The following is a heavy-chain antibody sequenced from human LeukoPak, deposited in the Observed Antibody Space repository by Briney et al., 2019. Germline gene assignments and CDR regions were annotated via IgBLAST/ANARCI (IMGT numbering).Heavy chain of an antibody. Sequence: GGSLRLSCAASGFTFSSYGMHWVRHAPGTGLEWVAVIWYDGSNKHYADSVKGRFTISRDNSKNTVYLQMNSLRAEDMAVYYCARDPIVVVPAVGMDVWGQGTTVTVSS. CDR2: IWYDGSNK. CDR1: GFTFSSYG. CDR3: ARDPIVVVPAVGMDV. J-gene: IGHJ6*02. D-gene: IGHD2-2*01. V-gene: IGHV3-33*01.